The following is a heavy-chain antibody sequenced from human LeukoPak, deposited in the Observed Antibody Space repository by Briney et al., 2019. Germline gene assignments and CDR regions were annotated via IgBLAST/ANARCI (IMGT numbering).Heavy chain of an antibody. CDR1: GDSVSGNRAT. V-gene: IGHV6-1*01. J-gene: IGHJ4*02. CDR2: MYYRSKWYS. D-gene: IGHD3-9*01. Sequence: SQTLSLTCAISGDSVSGNRATWNWLGQSPSRGLEWLGRMYYRSKWYSDYAVSVRGRITINPDTSKNQFSLLLNSVTPEDTAVYFCGRAEHDWGSDYWGQGTLVTVSS. CDR3: GRAEHDWGSDY.